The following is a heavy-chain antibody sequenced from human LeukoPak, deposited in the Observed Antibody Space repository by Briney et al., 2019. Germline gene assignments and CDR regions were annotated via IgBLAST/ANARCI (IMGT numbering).Heavy chain of an antibody. CDR2: INPSSGDT. Sequence: GASVKVSCKASGYNYTGHNMHWVRQVPGQGLEWMGWINPSSGDTNYAQKFQGRVTMTRDTSTSTAYMELRRLRSDDTAVYYCARDYSSSPPEAFDIWGQGTMVTVSS. CDR3: ARDYSSSPPEAFDI. J-gene: IGHJ3*02. CDR1: GYNYTGHN. V-gene: IGHV1-2*02. D-gene: IGHD6-13*01.